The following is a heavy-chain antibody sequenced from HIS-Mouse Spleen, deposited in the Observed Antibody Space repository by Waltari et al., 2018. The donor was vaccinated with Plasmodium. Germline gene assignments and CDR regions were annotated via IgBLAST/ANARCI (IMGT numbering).Heavy chain of an antibody. D-gene: IGHD6-13*01. CDR3: ASSWYWYFDL. V-gene: IGHV3-7*01. J-gene: IGHJ2*01. Sequence: EVQLVASGGGLVQPGGSLTLSCSASGFTFSSYGMSWVRQAPGKGLEWVANIKQDGSEKYYVDSVKGRFTISRDNAKNSLYLQMNSLRAEDTAVYYCASSWYWYFDLWGRGTLVTVSS. CDR1: GFTFSSYG. CDR2: IKQDGSEK.